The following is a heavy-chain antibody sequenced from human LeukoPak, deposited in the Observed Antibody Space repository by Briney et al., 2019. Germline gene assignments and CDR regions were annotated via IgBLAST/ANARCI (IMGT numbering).Heavy chain of an antibody. D-gene: IGHD5-12*01. CDR1: GFTFGDYA. CDR3: TRVIVATKDY. Sequence: SLRLSCTGSGFTFGDYAMNWVRQAPGKGLEWVGFIRSKNYGGTTEYAAPVKGRFTNSRDDSKSIAYLQMNSLKTEDAAVYYCTRVIVATKDYWGQGTLVTVSS. J-gene: IGHJ4*02. V-gene: IGHV3-49*04. CDR2: IRSKNYGGTT.